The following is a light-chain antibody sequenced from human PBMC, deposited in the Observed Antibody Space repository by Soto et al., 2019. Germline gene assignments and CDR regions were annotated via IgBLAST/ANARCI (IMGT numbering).Light chain of an antibody. CDR1: SSDVGGYNY. J-gene: IGLJ1*01. CDR2: EVS. V-gene: IGLV2-14*01. CDR3: SSYTSSTTYV. Sequence: QSALTQPASVSGSPGQSITISCTGTSSDVGGYNYVSWYQQHPGKAPKLMICEVSNRPSGVSDRFSGSKFGNTASLTISGLQAEDEADYYCSSYTSSTTYVFGTGTKVTVL.